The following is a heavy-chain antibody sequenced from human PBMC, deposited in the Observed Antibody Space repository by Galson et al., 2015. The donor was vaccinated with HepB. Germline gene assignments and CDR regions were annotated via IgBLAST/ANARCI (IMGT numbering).Heavy chain of an antibody. CDR1: GFTFSSYS. CDR2: ISSSSSTI. D-gene: IGHD6-19*01. Sequence: SLRLSCAASGFTFSSYSMNWVRQAPGKGLEWVSYISSSSSTIYYADSVRGRFTISRDNAKNSLYLQMNSLRDEDTAVYYCAREIIPSSGWYWVGRKTHDAFDIWGQGTMVTVSS. CDR3: AREIIPSSGWYWVGRKTHDAFDI. J-gene: IGHJ3*02. V-gene: IGHV3-48*02.